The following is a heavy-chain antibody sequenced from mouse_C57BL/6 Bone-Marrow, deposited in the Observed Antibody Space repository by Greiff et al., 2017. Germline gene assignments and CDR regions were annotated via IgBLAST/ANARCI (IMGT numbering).Heavy chain of an antibody. CDR2: IYPRDGST. V-gene: IGHV1-78*01. D-gene: IGHD1-1*01. J-gene: IGHJ4*01. CDR3: ARYPLCGSSPYYAMDY. CDR1: GYTFTDHT. Sequence: QVQLKESDAELVKPGASVKISCKVSGYTFTDHTIHWMKQRPEQGLEWIGYIYPRDGSTKYNEKFKGKATLTADKSSSTAYMQLNSLTSEDSAVYFCARYPLCGSSPYYAMDYWGQGTSVTVSS.